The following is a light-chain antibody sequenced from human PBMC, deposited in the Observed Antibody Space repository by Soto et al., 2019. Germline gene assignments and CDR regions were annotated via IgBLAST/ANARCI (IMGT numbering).Light chain of an antibody. J-gene: IGKJ1*01. Sequence: DTPMTQSPSTLSASVGDRVTITCRASQTISSLLAWYQQKPGKAPKLLIHKVSTLQSGVPSRFSASGSGTEFTLTISSLQPDDFATYYCQQYNSLWTFGQGTKVEIK. CDR3: QQYNSLWT. CDR1: QTISSL. CDR2: KVS. V-gene: IGKV1-5*03.